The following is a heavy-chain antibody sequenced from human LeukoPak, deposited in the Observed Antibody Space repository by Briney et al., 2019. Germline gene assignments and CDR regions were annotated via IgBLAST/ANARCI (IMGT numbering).Heavy chain of an antibody. CDR1: GFTFSTYA. CDR3: AKAFYFDSTNYYCPFDY. V-gene: IGHV3-23*01. CDR2: ISISGGST. Sequence: GGSLRLSCAASGFTFSTYAMSWVRQAPGRGLEWVSAISISGGSTYYADSVKGRFTISRDDSKNTLYLQMNSLRVEDTALYYCAKAFYFDSTNYYCPFDYWGQGTLVTVSS. J-gene: IGHJ4*02. D-gene: IGHD3-22*01.